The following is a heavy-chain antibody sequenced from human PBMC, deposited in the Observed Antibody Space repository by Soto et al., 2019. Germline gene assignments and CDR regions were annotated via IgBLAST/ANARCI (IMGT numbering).Heavy chain of an antibody. V-gene: IGHV4-30-2*01. Sequence: SETLSLTCAVSGGSISSGGYSWSWIRQPPGKGLEWIGYTYHSGSTYYNPSLKSRVTISVDRSKILFSLKLSSVTAADTAVYYCARAHYGDYGYGMDVWGQGTTVTVSS. CDR3: ARAHYGDYGYGMDV. D-gene: IGHD4-17*01. CDR1: GGSISSGGYS. CDR2: TYHSGST. J-gene: IGHJ6*02.